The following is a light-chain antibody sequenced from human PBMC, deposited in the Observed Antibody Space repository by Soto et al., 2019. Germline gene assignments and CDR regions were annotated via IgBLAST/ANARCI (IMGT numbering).Light chain of an antibody. Sequence: DIQMTQSPSSLSASVGDRVTITCRASQGIRNDLSWYQQKPGKAPKRLIYAASTLQRGAPSRFSGSGSGTEFTLTISSLQPEDFATYYCLQHHSYPRTFGQGTEVEIK. CDR3: LQHHSYPRT. V-gene: IGKV1-17*01. CDR2: AAS. CDR1: QGIRND. J-gene: IGKJ1*01.